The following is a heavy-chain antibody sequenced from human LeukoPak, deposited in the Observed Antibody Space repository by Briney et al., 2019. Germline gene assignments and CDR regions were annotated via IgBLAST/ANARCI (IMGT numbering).Heavy chain of an antibody. Sequence: ASVKVSCKASGYTFTGYYMHWVRQAPGQGLEWMGWINPNSGGTNYAQKFQGRVTMTRDTSISTAYMELSRLRSDDTAVYYCARVRLPYDSSGYYHDAFDIWGQGTMVTVSS. V-gene: IGHV1-2*02. D-gene: IGHD3-22*01. CDR2: INPNSGGT. J-gene: IGHJ3*02. CDR3: ARVRLPYDSSGYYHDAFDI. CDR1: GYTFTGYY.